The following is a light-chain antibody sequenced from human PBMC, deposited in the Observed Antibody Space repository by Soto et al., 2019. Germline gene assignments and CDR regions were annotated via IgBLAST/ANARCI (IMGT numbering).Light chain of an antibody. CDR1: QSVSSSY. CDR3: QQYGSSPPWT. Sequence: EIVLTQSPCTLSLSPGERATLSCRASQSVSSSYLAWYQQKPGQAPRLLIYGASSRATGIPDRFSGSGSGTDFTLTISRLEPEDFAVYYCQQYGSSPPWTFGQGTKVESK. CDR2: GAS. V-gene: IGKV3-20*01. J-gene: IGKJ1*01.